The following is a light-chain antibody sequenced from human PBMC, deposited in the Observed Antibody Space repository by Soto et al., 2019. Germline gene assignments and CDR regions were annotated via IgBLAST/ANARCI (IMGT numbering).Light chain of an antibody. CDR1: QSVSSN. CDR2: GAS. CDR3: QHYSTSRGV. Sequence: EIVMTQSPATLSVSPVERATLSFRSSQSVSSNLAWYQQKPGQAPRLLLYGASSRATGIPDRFSGSGSGTDFTLTISRLEPEDFAVYYCQHYSTSRGVFGQGTKVYIK. V-gene: IGKV3-20*01. J-gene: IGKJ1*01.